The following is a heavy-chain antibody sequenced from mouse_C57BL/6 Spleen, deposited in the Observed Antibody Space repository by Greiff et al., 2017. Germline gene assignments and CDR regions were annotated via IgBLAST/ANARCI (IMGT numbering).Heavy chain of an antibody. CDR1: GYTFTSYW. J-gene: IGHJ4*01. D-gene: IGHD2-13*01. V-gene: IGHV1-69*01. CDR3: ARAVRLDAMDY. Sequence: QVQLQQPGAELVMPGASVKLSCKASGYTFTSYWMHWVKQRPGQGLEWIGEIDPSDSYTNYNQKFKGKSTLTVDKSSSTAYMQLSSLTSEDSAVYYCARAVRLDAMDYWGQGTSVTVSA. CDR2: IDPSDSYT.